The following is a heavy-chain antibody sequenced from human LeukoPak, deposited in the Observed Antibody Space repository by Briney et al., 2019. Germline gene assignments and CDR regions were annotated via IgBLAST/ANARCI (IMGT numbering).Heavy chain of an antibody. CDR3: AKDFRVGARSFDY. CDR1: GFTFSRHG. J-gene: IGHJ4*02. V-gene: IGHV3-30*02. CDR2: IRCDGSNK. D-gene: IGHD1-26*01. Sequence: GGSLRLSCAASGFTFSRHGIHWVRQAPGKGLEWVAFIRCDGSNKYFADSVRGRFTISRDNSKNILYLQMNSLRTEDSAVYFCAKDFRVGARSFDYWGQGTLVTVSS.